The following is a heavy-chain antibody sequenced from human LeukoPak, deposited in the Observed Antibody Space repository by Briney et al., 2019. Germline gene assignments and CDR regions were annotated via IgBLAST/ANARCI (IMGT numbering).Heavy chain of an antibody. J-gene: IGHJ4*02. Sequence: PSETLSLTCTVSGASISSYYWSWIRQPPGKGLEWIGYIYYSGSTFYNPSLKSRVTMSVDTSKNQFSLNLSSVTTADTAVYYCARGGASSKFFVYWGQGILVTASS. CDR1: GASISSYY. CDR3: ARGGASSKFFVY. D-gene: IGHD3-10*01. V-gene: IGHV4-59*01. CDR2: IYYSGST.